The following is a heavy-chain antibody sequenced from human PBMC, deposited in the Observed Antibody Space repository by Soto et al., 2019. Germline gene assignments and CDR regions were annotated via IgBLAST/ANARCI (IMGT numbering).Heavy chain of an antibody. CDR2: INSNSGGT. V-gene: IGHV1-2*04. D-gene: IGHD1-26*01. CDR1: GYTYTSYT. CDR3: AREESGSYALDV. J-gene: IGHJ3*01. Sequence: GASVKVSCKASGYTYTSYTMHCVRQEPGQGLEWMGWINSNSGGTNYAQKFQGWVTMTRDTSISTAYMELSRLRSDDTAVYYCAREESGSYALDVWGQRTMVTVSS.